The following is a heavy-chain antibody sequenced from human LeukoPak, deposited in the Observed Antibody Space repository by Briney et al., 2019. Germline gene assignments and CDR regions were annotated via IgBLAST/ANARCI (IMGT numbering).Heavy chain of an antibody. J-gene: IGHJ4*02. CDR2: IYYSKNT. CDR3: VSPRGFSYGYFDY. D-gene: IGHD5-18*01. V-gene: IGHV4-39*01. Sequence: SETLSLTCTVSGGSISSSSAYWGWIRQPPGKGLEWIGSIYYSKNTYYTPSLKSRVTISADTSKNQFSLTLGSVSATDTAVYYCVSPRGFSYGYFDYWGQGTLATVSS. CDR1: GGSISSSSAY.